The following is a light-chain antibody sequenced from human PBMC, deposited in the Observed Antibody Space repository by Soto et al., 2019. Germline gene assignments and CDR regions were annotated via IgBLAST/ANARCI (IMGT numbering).Light chain of an antibody. CDR1: SSDVGGYNY. Sequence: QSALTQPASVSGSPGQSITISCTGTSSDVGGYNYVSWYQQHPGKAPKLMIYEVSNRPSGVANRFSGSKSGNTASLTISGLPAEDEADYYCRSYTSSSTRVVFGGGTKLTVL. CDR2: EVS. CDR3: RSYTSSSTRVV. J-gene: IGLJ2*01. V-gene: IGLV2-14*01.